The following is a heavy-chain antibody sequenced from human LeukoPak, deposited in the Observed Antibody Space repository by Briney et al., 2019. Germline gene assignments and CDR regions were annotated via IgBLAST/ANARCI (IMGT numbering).Heavy chain of an antibody. CDR1: GFTFSSYA. CDR2: ISGSGGST. Sequence: GGSLRLSCAASGFTFSSYAMSWVRQAPGKGLEWVSAISGSGGSTYYADSVKGRFTISRDNSKNTLYLQMNSLRAEDTAVYYCAKPRQDTAIVNYYFDYWGQGTLVTVSS. J-gene: IGHJ4*02. V-gene: IGHV3-23*01. CDR3: AKPRQDTAIVNYYFDY. D-gene: IGHD5-18*01.